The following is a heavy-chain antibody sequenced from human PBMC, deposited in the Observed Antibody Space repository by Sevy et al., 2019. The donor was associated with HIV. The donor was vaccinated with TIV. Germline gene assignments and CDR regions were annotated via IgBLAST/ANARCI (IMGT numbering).Heavy chain of an antibody. CDR1: GVSFSNAW. CDR2: ISGSGGST. CDR3: AKDLEEMATTSYYFDY. D-gene: IGHD5-12*01. V-gene: IGHV3-23*01. Sequence: GGSLRLSCAASGVSFSNAWMSWVRQAPGKGLEWVSAISGSGGSTYYADSVKGRIIISRDNSKNTLYLQMNSLRAEDTAIYYCAKDLEEMATTSYYFDYWGQGALVTVSS. J-gene: IGHJ4*02.